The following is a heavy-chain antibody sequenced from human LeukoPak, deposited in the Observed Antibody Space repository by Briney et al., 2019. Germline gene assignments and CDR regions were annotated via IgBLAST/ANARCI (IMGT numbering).Heavy chain of an antibody. CDR3: ARYRNGGKSAPNWFDP. J-gene: IGHJ5*02. CDR2: INHSGST. Sequence: SETLSLTCAVYGGSFSGYYWSWIRQPPGKGLEWIGEINHSGSTNYNPSLKSRVTISVDTSKNQFSLKLSSVTAADTAVYYCARYRNGGKSAPNWFDPWGQGTLVTVSS. CDR1: GGSFSGYY. V-gene: IGHV4-34*01. D-gene: IGHD4-23*01.